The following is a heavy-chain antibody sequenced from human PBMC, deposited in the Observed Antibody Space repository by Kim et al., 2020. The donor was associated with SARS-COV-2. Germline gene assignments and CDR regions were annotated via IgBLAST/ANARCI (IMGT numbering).Heavy chain of an antibody. CDR3: AKDARGGVNGRYFDY. J-gene: IGHJ4*02. D-gene: IGHD3-10*01. Sequence: DAVKGRFTISRDNSKNTLYLQMNSLRAEDTAVYYCAKDARGGVNGRYFDYWGQGTLVTVSS. V-gene: IGHV3-23*01.